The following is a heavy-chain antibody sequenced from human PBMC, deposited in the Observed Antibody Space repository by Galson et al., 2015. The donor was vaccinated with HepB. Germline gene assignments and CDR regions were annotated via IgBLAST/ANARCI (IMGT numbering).Heavy chain of an antibody. Sequence: SVKVSCKVSGYTLTELSMHWVRQAPGKGLEWMGGFDPEDGETIYAQKFQGRVTVTEDTSTDTAYMELSSLRSEDTAVYYCATADGSYYYFDYWGQGTLVTVSS. CDR2: FDPEDGET. CDR1: GYTLTELS. CDR3: ATADGSYYYFDY. J-gene: IGHJ4*02. V-gene: IGHV1-24*01. D-gene: IGHD1-26*01.